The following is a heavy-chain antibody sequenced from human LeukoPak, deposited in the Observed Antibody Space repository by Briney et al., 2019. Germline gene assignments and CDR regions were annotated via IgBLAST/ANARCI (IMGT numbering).Heavy chain of an antibody. D-gene: IGHD4-17*01. Sequence: SVKVSCKASGGTFSSYAISWVRQAPGQGLEWMGRIIPILGIANYAQKFQGRVTITADKSTSTAYMELSSLRSEDTAVYYCARTSATVTDPFDYWDQGTLVTVSS. CDR2: IIPILGIA. CDR1: GGTFSSYA. J-gene: IGHJ4*02. CDR3: ARTSATVTDPFDY. V-gene: IGHV1-69*04.